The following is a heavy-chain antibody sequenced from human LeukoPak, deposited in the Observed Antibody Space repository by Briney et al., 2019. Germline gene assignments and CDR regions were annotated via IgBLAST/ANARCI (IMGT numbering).Heavy chain of an antibody. J-gene: IGHJ6*02. CDR2: FDPEDGET. CDR1: GYTLTELS. D-gene: IGHD3-22*01. CDR3: ATVLGSSGFLGGMDV. Sequence: ASVKVSCKVSGYTLTELSMHWVRQAPGKGLEWMGGFDPEDGETIYAQKFQGRVTMTEDTSTDTAYMKLSSLRSEDTAVYYCATVLGSSGFLGGMDVWGQGTTVTVSS. V-gene: IGHV1-24*01.